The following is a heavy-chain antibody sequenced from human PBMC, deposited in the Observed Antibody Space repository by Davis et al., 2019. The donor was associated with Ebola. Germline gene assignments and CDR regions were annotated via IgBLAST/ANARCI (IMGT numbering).Heavy chain of an antibody. D-gene: IGHD6-19*01. CDR3: ARPIAVAGSWFDP. J-gene: IGHJ5*02. CDR2: INSDGSST. V-gene: IGHV3-74*01. Sequence: HTGGSLRPSCAASGFTFSSYWMHWVRQAPGKELVWVSRINSDGSSTRYADSVKGRFTISRDNAKNTLYLQMNSLRAEDTAVYYCARPIAVAGSWFDPWGQGTLVTVSS. CDR1: GFTFSSYW.